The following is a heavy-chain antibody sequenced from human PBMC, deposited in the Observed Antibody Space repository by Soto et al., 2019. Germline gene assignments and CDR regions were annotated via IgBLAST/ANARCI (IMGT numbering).Heavy chain of an antibody. Sequence: PGGSLRLSCAASGFTFSSYAMHWVRQAPGKGLEWVAVISYDGSNKYYADSVKGRFTISRDNSKNTLYLQMNSLRAEDTAVYYCARQDSSGWYVDYWGQGTLVTVSS. J-gene: IGHJ4*02. V-gene: IGHV3-30-3*01. CDR2: ISYDGSNK. CDR1: GFTFSSYA. D-gene: IGHD6-19*01. CDR3: ARQDSSGWYVDY.